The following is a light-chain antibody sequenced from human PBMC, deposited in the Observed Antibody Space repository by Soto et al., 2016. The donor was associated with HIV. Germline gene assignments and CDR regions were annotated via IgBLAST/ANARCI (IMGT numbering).Light chain of an antibody. Sequence: DIQMTQSPSSLSASVGDRVTITCRASQSISSYLNWYQQKPGKAPKLLIYATSSLQSGVPSRFSGSGSGTDFTLTISSLQPDDFATYYCQQSYSTWTFGQGTKVE. CDR3: QQSYSTWT. CDR2: ATS. V-gene: IGKV1-39*01. J-gene: IGKJ1*01. CDR1: QSISSY.